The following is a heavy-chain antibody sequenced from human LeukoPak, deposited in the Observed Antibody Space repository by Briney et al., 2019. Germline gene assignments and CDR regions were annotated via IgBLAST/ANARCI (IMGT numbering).Heavy chain of an antibody. D-gene: IGHD6-6*01. CDR1: GFTFSSYS. V-gene: IGHV3-21*06. Sequence: GGSLRLSCAASGFTFSSYSMVWVRQAPGKGLEWVSSISSGSNYIYYADSVKGRFTISRDDARTSLYLQMNSLRAEDTAVYYCARDKAQDSVYYGMDVWGQGTTVTVSS. J-gene: IGHJ6*02. CDR2: ISSGSNYI. CDR3: ARDKAQDSVYYGMDV.